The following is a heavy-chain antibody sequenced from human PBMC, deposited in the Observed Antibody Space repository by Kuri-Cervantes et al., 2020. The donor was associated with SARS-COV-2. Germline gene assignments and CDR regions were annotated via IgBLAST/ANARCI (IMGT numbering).Heavy chain of an antibody. CDR3: TRTTAMATP. J-gene: IGHJ5*02. V-gene: IGHV3-49*04. CDR1: GFTFGDYA. D-gene: IGHD5-18*01. Sequence: GESLKISCTASGFTFGDYAMSRVRQAPGKGLEWVGFIRSKAYGGTTEYAASVKGRFTISRDDSKSIAYLQMNSLKTEDTAVYYCTRTTAMATPWGQGTLVTVSS. CDR2: IRSKAYGGTT.